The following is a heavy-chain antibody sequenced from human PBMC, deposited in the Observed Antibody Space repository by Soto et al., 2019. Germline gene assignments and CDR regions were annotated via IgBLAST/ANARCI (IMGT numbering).Heavy chain of an antibody. Sequence: ATVKVSCKASGYTFTDYFIHWVRQAPGQGFEWMGWINPKSRGTNYAQKFQGRVTMTRDTSNSTAYMELRGLRSDDTAVYYCARVTLKAGNWFDPWGQGTLVTVSS. CDR3: ARVTLKAGNWFDP. V-gene: IGHV1-2*02. CDR2: INPKSRGT. J-gene: IGHJ5*02. CDR1: GYTFTDYF.